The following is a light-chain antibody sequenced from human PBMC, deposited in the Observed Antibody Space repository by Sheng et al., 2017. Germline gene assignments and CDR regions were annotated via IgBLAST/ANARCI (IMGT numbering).Light chain of an antibody. CDR2: AAS. CDR3: QQTDTFPWT. J-gene: IGKJ1*01. CDR1: QGISSY. Sequence: DIQMTQSPSSMSASVGDRVTITCRASQGISSYLAWYQQKPGKAPKLLIYAASTLYSGAPSRFSGSGSGTDFTLIISNLQPEDFATYYCQQTDTFPWTFGQGTKVEFK. V-gene: IGKV1D-12*01.